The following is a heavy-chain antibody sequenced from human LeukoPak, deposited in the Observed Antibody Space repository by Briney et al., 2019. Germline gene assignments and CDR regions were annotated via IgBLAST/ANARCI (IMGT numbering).Heavy chain of an antibody. V-gene: IGHV4-34*01. CDR2: INHSGST. CDR3: ARSITMIVVVITNWFDP. D-gene: IGHD3-22*01. CDR1: GGSFSGYY. Sequence: SETLSLTCAVYGGSFSGYYWSWIRQPPGKGLGWIGEINHSGSTNYNPSLKSRVTISVDTSKNQFSLKLSSVTAADTAVYYCARSITMIVVVITNWFDPWGQGTLVTVSS. J-gene: IGHJ5*02.